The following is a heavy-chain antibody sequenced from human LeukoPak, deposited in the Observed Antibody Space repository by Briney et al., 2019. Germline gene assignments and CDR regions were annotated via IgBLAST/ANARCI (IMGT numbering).Heavy chain of an antibody. CDR1: GFNFSNYG. CDR3: AELGISMIGGV. CDR2: IRYDGNNK. V-gene: IGHV3-30*02. J-gene: IGHJ6*04. Sequence: GGALRLSCVGSGFNFSNYGMHWVRQAPGKGLEWVAFIRYDGNNKYLADSLKGRFTISRDNSKNTLYLQMNSLRPEDTAVYYCAELGISMIGGVWGKGTTVTVSS. D-gene: IGHD3-10*02.